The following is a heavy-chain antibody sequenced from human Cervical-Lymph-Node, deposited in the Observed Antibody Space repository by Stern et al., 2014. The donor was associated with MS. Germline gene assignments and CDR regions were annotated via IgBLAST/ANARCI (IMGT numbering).Heavy chain of an antibody. CDR2: IKRDGSET. J-gene: IGHJ5*01. Sequence: EMQLVESGGGLVQPGGSQRLSCVASGSTFSTSWMSWVRPAPGKGLEWVANIKRDGSETYYLDSVKGRFTISRDNAKSSLYLEMNSLRAEDTAVYYCTRFLQSGWSDLFDSWGRGTLVTVSS. CDR1: GSTFSTSW. V-gene: IGHV3-7*01. D-gene: IGHD6-19*01. CDR3: TRFLQSGWSDLFDS.